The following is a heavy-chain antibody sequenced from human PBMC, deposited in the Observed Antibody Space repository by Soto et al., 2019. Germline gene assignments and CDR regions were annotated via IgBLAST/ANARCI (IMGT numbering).Heavy chain of an antibody. CDR1: GDTFARIG. V-gene: IGHV1-18*01. J-gene: IGHJ4*02. D-gene: IGHD3-9*01. CDR3: AAYLAGYSILTGYRGFDY. CDR2: ISTYNGAA. Sequence: ASVKVSCKSSGDTFARIGISWVRQAPGQGLECMGWISTYNGAASYAQKFQDRVTMTTDTSTTTAYMELRSLTSDDTAVYYCAAYLAGYSILTGYRGFDYWGQGTLVTVSS.